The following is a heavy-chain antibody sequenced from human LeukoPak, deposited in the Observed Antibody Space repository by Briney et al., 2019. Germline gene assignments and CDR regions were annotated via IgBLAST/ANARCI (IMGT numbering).Heavy chain of an antibody. Sequence: SETLSLTCAVYGGSFSGYYWSWIRQPPGKGLEWIGEIHHSGSTNYNPSLKSRVTISVDTSKNQFSLKLSSVTAADTAVYYCARGDPTSTDVWGKGTTVTVSS. CDR3: ARGDPTSTDV. CDR2: IHHSGST. V-gene: IGHV4-34*01. CDR1: GGSFSGYY. J-gene: IGHJ6*04.